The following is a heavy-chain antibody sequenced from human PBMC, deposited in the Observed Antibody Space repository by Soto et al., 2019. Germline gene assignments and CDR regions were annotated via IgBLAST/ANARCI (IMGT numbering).Heavy chain of an antibody. CDR3: AKSGGGIPAAFMEDYYYYYGMDV. CDR2: ISYDGSNK. V-gene: IGHV3-30*18. J-gene: IGHJ6*02. Sequence: GGSLRLSCAASGFTFSSYGMHWVRQAPGKGLEWMAVISYDGSNKYYADSVKGRFTISRDNSKNTLYLQMNSLRAEDTAVYYCAKSGGGIPAAFMEDYYYYYGMDVWGQGTTVTVSS. CDR1: GFTFSSYG. D-gene: IGHD2-2*01.